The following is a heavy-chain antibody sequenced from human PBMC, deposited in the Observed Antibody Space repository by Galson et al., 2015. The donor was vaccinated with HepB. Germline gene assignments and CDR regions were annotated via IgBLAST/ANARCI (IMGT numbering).Heavy chain of an antibody. J-gene: IGHJ4*02. CDR1: GLTFSNYW. V-gene: IGHV3-7*01. Sequence: SLRLSCAASGLTFSNYWMTWVRQAPGKGLEWVANIKQDGSEIYYVDSVKGRFTISRDNAKNSLFLQMNSLRVEDTAVYYCAAGNEHDYWGQGTLVTVSS. CDR3: AAGNEHDY. CDR2: IKQDGSEI. D-gene: IGHD1-1*01.